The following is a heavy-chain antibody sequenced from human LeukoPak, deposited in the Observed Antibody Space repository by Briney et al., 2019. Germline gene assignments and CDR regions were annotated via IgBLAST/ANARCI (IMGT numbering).Heavy chain of an antibody. D-gene: IGHD6-13*01. CDR1: GYSFTGYL. CDR2: INPNSGGT. Sequence: ASVKVSCKTSGYSFTGYLIHWVRQAPGQGLEWMGWINPNSGGTNYAQKFQGRVTMTRDTSISTAYMELSSLRSDDTAVYYCARAGGSSDNWGQGTLVTVSS. J-gene: IGHJ4*02. V-gene: IGHV1-2*02. CDR3: ARAGGSSDN.